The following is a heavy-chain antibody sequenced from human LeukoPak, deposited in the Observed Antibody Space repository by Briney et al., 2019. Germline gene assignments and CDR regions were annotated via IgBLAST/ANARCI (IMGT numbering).Heavy chain of an antibody. CDR2: INHSGST. CDR1: GGSFSGYY. Sequence: PSETLSLTCAVYGGSFSGYYWSWIRLPPGKGLEWIGEINHSGSTNYNPSLKSRVTISVDTSKNQFSLKLSSGTAADTAVYYCARGGIAVAGTLFDPWGQGTLVTVSS. D-gene: IGHD6-19*01. J-gene: IGHJ5*02. V-gene: IGHV4-34*01. CDR3: ARGGIAVAGTLFDP.